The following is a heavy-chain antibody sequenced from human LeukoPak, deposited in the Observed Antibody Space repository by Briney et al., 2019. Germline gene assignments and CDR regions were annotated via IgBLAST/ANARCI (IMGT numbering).Heavy chain of an antibody. Sequence: PGGSLRLSCAASGFTFSSYWMSWVRQAPGKGLEWVVNIKQDGSEKYYVDSVKGRFTISRDNAENSLYLQMNSLRAEDTAVYYCARDVMITFGGVIVMYYFDYWGQGTLVTVSS. J-gene: IGHJ4*02. CDR3: ARDVMITFGGVIVMYYFDY. CDR2: IKQDGSEK. V-gene: IGHV3-7*01. CDR1: GFTFSSYW. D-gene: IGHD3-16*02.